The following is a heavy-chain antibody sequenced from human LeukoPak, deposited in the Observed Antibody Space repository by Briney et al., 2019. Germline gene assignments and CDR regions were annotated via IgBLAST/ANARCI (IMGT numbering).Heavy chain of an antibody. V-gene: IGHV3-48*03. D-gene: IGHD6-25*01. Sequence: PGGSLRLSCVASGFTFSSYEMNWVRQAPGKGLEWVSYISSSGSTIYYADSVKGRFTISRDNAKNLLYLQMNSLTAEDTAVYYCARGPPWYFDLWGRGTLVTVSS. CDR1: GFTFSSYE. J-gene: IGHJ2*01. CDR3: ARGPPWYFDL. CDR2: ISSSGSTI.